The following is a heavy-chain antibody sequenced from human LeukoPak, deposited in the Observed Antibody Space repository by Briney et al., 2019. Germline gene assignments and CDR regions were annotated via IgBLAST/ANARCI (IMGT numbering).Heavy chain of an antibody. D-gene: IGHD5-18*01. Sequence: ASVKVSCKAFGYTFTSYGISWVRQAPGQGLEWMGWISAYNGNTNYAQKLQGRVTVTTDTSTSTAYMELRSLRSDDTAVYYCARDGLGGRAMVTEPDYRGQGTLVTVSS. J-gene: IGHJ4*02. CDR2: ISAYNGNT. CDR1: GYTFTSYG. V-gene: IGHV1-18*04. CDR3: ARDGLGGRAMVTEPDY.